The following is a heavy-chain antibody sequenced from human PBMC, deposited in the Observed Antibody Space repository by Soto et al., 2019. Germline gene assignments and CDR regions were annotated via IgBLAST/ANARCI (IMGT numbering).Heavy chain of an antibody. CDR3: ARDSPYSLDAFDI. Sequence: ASVKLSCQSSGYTFTSRAMDWVRRAPGQRLEWMGWINAGNGNTKYSQKFQGRVTITRDTSASTAYMELSSLRSEDTAVYYCARDSPYSLDAFDIWGQGTMVTVSS. CDR1: GYTFTSRA. V-gene: IGHV1-3*01. D-gene: IGHD6-13*01. J-gene: IGHJ3*02. CDR2: INAGNGNT.